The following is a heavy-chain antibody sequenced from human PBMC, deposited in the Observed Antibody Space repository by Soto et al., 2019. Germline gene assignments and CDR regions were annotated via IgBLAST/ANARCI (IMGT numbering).Heavy chain of an antibody. J-gene: IGHJ6*02. CDR2: IYYSGST. CDR3: ARDGGGSYIYYYGMDA. V-gene: IGHV4-59*01. Sequence: SETLSLTCTVSGGSISSYYWSWIRQPPGKGLEWIGYIYYSGSTNYNPSLKSRVTISVDTSKNQFSLKLSSVTAADTAVYYCARDGGGSYIYYYGMDAWGQGTTVTVSS. D-gene: IGHD1-26*01. CDR1: GGSISSYY.